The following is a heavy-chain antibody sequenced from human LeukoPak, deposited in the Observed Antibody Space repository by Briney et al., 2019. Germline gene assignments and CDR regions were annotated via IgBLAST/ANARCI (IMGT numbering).Heavy chain of an antibody. J-gene: IGHJ3*02. CDR1: GGSISSGGHS. CDR3: ARAYVLRFLEWRSYAFDI. V-gene: IGHV4-30-2*01. Sequence: SETLSLTCTVSGGSISSGGHSWSWIRQPPGKGLEWIGYIYHSGSGSTYYNPSLKSRVTISVDTSKNQFSLKLSSVTAADTAVYYCARAYVLRFLEWRSYAFDIWGQGTMVTVSS. D-gene: IGHD3-3*01. CDR2: IYHSGSGST.